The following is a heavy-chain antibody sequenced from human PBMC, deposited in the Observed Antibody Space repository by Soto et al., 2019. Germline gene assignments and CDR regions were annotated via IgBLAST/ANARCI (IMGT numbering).Heavy chain of an antibody. Sequence: SETLSLTCTVSGGSISSGGYYWSWIRQHPGKGLEWIGYIYYSGSTYYNPSLKSRVTISVDTSKNQFSLKLSSVTAADTAVYYCARDSSIPGLFGSGSYYYYYGIDVWGQGTTVTVYS. CDR2: IYYSGST. J-gene: IGHJ6*02. CDR3: ARDSSIPGLFGSGSYYYYYGIDV. V-gene: IGHV4-31*03. D-gene: IGHD3-10*01. CDR1: GGSISSGGYY.